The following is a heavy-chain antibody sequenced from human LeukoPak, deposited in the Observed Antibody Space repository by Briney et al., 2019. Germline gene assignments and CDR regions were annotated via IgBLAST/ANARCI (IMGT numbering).Heavy chain of an antibody. CDR2: ISGSGGST. Sequence: GGSLRLSCAASGFTFSSYAMSWVRQAPGKGLEWVSAISGSGGSTYYADSVKGRFTISRDNSKNTLYLQMNSLRAEDTAVYYCAKDHGSGYSYGTASILFDYWGQGTLVTVSS. J-gene: IGHJ4*02. D-gene: IGHD5-18*01. V-gene: IGHV3-23*01. CDR1: GFTFSSYA. CDR3: AKDHGSGYSYGTASILFDY.